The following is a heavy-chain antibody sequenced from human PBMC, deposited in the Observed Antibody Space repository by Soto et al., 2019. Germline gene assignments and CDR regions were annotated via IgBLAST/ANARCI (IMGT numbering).Heavy chain of an antibody. CDR3: AKDLSPYYDSSGYYSMSFDY. CDR1: GFTFSSYA. CDR2: ISGSGGST. V-gene: IGHV3-23*01. J-gene: IGHJ4*02. Sequence: GGSLRLSCGASGFTFSSYAMSWVRQAPGKGLEWVSAISGSGGSTYYADSVKGRFTISRDNSKNTLYLQMNSLRAEDTAVYYCAKDLSPYYDSSGYYSMSFDYWGQGTLVTVSS. D-gene: IGHD3-22*01.